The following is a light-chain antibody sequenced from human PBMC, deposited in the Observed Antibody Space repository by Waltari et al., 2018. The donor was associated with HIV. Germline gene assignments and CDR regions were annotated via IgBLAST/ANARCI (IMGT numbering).Light chain of an antibody. J-gene: IGLJ1*01. CDR1: SRDVGSYNL. Sequence: QSALTQPASVSGSPGQSITISCPGTSRDVGSYNLVSWYQQHPGKAPKLMIYEVTKRPSGISNRFSGSKSGNTASLTISGLQAEDEADYYCCSYAGSSTFSYVFGTGTKVTVL. CDR3: CSYAGSSTFSYV. CDR2: EVT. V-gene: IGLV2-23*02.